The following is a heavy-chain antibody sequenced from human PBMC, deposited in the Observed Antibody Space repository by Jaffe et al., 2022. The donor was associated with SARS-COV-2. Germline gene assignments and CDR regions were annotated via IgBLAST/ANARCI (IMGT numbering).Heavy chain of an antibody. V-gene: IGHV4-31*03. CDR1: GGSISSGGYY. D-gene: IGHD3-10*01. Sequence: QVQLQESGPGLVKPSQTLSLTCTVSGGSISSGGYYWSWIRQHPGKGLEWIGYIYYSGSTYYNPSLKSRVTISVDTSKNQFSLKLSSVTAADTAVYYCASAGLLWFGELLAPGWFDPWGQGTLVTVSS. J-gene: IGHJ5*02. CDR3: ASAGLLWFGELLAPGWFDP. CDR2: IYYSGST.